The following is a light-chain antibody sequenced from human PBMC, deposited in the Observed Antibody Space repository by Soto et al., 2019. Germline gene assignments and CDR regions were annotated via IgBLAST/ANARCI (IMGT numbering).Light chain of an antibody. J-gene: IGKJ1*01. V-gene: IGKV3-20*01. CDR3: QQYGSSPRT. Sequence: EDVLTLAPATVSLSPGERATLSCRASQSVSTSQLAWYQQKPGQAPRLLIFGASSRATGIPDRFRGSGSGTDFTLTISRLEPEDFAVYYCQQYGSSPRTFGQGTKVDIK. CDR1: QSVSTSQ. CDR2: GAS.